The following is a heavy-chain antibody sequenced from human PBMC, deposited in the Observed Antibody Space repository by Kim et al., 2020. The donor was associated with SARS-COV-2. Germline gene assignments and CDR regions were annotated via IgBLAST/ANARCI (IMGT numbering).Heavy chain of an antibody. V-gene: IGHV3-48*03. Sequence: GGSLRLSCAASGFTFSSYEMNWVRQAPGKGLEWVSYISSSGSTIYYADSVKGRFTISRDNAKNSLYLQMNSLRAEDTAVYYCAIVEMATNPFDYWGQGTLGTVSS. D-gene: IGHD5-12*01. J-gene: IGHJ4*02. CDR1: GFTFSSYE. CDR3: AIVEMATNPFDY. CDR2: ISSSGSTI.